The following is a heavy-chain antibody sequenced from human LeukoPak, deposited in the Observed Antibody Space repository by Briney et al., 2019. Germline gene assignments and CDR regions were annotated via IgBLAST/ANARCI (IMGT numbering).Heavy chain of an antibody. V-gene: IGHV4-31*03. J-gene: IGHJ4*02. Sequence: SQTLSLTCTVSGGSISSGGYYWSWIRQHPGKGLEWIGYIYYSGSTYYNPSLKSRVTISVDTSKNQFSLKLSSVTAADTAVYYCAGAEITMVRGASYLFDYWGQGTLVTVSS. CDR2: IYYSGST. D-gene: IGHD3-10*01. CDR3: AGAEITMVRGASYLFDY. CDR1: GGSISSGGYY.